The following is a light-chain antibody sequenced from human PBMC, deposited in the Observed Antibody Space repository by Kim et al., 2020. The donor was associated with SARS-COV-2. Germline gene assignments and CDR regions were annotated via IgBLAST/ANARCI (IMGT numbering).Light chain of an antibody. CDR1: SSDVGGYNY. Sequence: QSITISCTGSSSDVGGYNYVSWYQQQPGKAPKLLLVDVSNRPSGVSTRFSGSKSGNTASLTISGLQAEDEAFYHCSSYTTSSAYVIFGGGTQLTVL. J-gene: IGLJ2*01. CDR3: SSYTTSSAYVI. V-gene: IGLV2-14*03. CDR2: DVS.